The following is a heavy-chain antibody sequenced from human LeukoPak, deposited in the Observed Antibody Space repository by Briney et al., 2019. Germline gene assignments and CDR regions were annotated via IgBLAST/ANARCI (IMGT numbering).Heavy chain of an antibody. CDR2: IYTSGST. J-gene: IGHJ4*02. V-gene: IGHV4-61*02. Sequence: KPSQTLSLTCTVSGGSISSGDYYWSWIRQPAGKGLEWVGRIYTSGSTNYNPSLKSRVTISVDTSMNQFSLKLSSVTAADTAVYYCARGRGVGFGYWGQGTLVTVSS. D-gene: IGHD3-10*01. CDR3: ARGRGVGFGY. CDR1: GGSISSGDYY.